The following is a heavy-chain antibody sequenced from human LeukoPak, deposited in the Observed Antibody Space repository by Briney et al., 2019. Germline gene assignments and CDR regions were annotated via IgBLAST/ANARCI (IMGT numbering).Heavy chain of an antibody. V-gene: IGHV3-23*01. J-gene: IGHJ4*02. Sequence: PGGSLRLSCAASGLTFSSYAMSWVRQAPGKGLEWVSAISGSGGSTYYADSVKGRFTISRDNSKNTLYLQMNSLRAEDTAVYYCAKDELSERWLQFVDYWGQGTLVTVSS. CDR3: AKDELSERWLQFVDY. CDR2: ISGSGGST. D-gene: IGHD5-24*01. CDR1: GLTFSSYA.